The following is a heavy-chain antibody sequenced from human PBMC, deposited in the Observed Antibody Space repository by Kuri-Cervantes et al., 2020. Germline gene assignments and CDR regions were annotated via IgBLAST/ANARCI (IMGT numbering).Heavy chain of an antibody. CDR2: ISSSGSYI. Sequence: GESLKISCAASGFTFSSYTMNWVRQAPGKGLEWVSSISSSGSYIFYADSVKGRFTISRDNAKNSLYLQMNSLRAEDTAVYYCARGGVTVTTILGTPWGQGTLVTVSS. V-gene: IGHV3-21*03. J-gene: IGHJ5*02. CDR3: ARGGVTVTTILGTP. D-gene: IGHD4-17*01. CDR1: GFTFSSYT.